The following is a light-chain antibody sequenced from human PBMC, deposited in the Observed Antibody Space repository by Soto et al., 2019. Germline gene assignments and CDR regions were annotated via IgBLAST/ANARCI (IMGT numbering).Light chain of an antibody. CDR3: SSYTASSTLVV. CDR1: TSDVGGYNY. V-gene: IGLV2-14*03. J-gene: IGLJ2*01. CDR2: DVT. Sequence: QSALTQPASVSGSPGQSITISYTGTTSDVGGYNYVSWYQHHPGKAPKLMIFDVTLRPPGISNRFSGSKAGNTASLTISGLQAEDEADYYCSSYTASSTLVVFGGGTKLTVL.